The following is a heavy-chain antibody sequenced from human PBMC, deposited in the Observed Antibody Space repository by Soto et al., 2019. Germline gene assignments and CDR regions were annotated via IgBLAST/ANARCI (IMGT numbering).Heavy chain of an antibody. V-gene: IGHV4-59*01. CDR1: CGSISSYY. CDR3: ARGRVPAAPYNWFDP. Sequence: SETLSLTCTVSCGSISSYYWSWIRQPPGKGLEWIGYIYYSGSTNYNPSLKSRVTISVDTSKNQFSLKLSSVTAADTAVYYCARGRVPAAPYNWFDPWGQGTLVT. D-gene: IGHD2-2*01. J-gene: IGHJ5*02. CDR2: IYYSGST.